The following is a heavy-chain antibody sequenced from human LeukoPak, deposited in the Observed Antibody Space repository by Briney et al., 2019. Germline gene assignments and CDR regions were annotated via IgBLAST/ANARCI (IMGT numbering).Heavy chain of an antibody. CDR3: AREGTGNIDY. CDR2: IYYSGST. J-gene: IGHJ4*02. V-gene: IGHV4-30-4*08. D-gene: IGHD1-1*01. CDR1: GGSISRGDYY. Sequence: SETLSLTCTVSGGSISRGDYYWIWPRDPPGKGREWFGYIYYSGSTYYNPSLKSRVTISADTSKNQFSLKLSSGTAADTAVYYCAREGTGNIDYWGQGTLVTVSS.